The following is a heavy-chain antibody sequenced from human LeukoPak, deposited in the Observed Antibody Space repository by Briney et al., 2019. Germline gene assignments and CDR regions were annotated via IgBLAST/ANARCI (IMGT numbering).Heavy chain of an antibody. V-gene: IGHV3-11*01. CDR2: ISSSGSTI. D-gene: IGHD5-24*01. CDR1: GFTFSDYY. Sequence: GGSLRLSCAASGFTFSDYYMSWIRQAPGKGLEWVSYISSSGSTIYYADSVKGRFTISRDNAKNSLYLQMNSLRAEDTAVYYCAGHDEESWFDPWGQGTLVTVSS. J-gene: IGHJ5*02. CDR3: AGHDEESWFDP.